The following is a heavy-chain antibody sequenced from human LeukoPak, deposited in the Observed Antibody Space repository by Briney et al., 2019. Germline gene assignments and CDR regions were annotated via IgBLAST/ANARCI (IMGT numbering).Heavy chain of an antibody. Sequence: SETLSLTCTVSGDXITSGNYYWGWIRQPPGKGLEWLGNIYYSGSTYYNPSLKSRVSMSLDTSKNQFSLKLSSVTAADTAVYYCAATYRTRGYTYGYFDYWGQGTLVTVPS. V-gene: IGHV4-39*01. D-gene: IGHD5-18*01. CDR1: GDXITSGNYY. J-gene: IGHJ4*02. CDR3: AATYRTRGYTYGYFDY. CDR2: IYYSGST.